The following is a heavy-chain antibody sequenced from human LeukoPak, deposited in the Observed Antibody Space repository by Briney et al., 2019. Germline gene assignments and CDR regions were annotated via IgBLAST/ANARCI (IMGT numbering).Heavy chain of an antibody. Sequence: SETLSLTCTVSGVSISSYYWTWIRQPPGKGLEWIGYIYYSGSTNYNPSLKSRVTISVDTSKTQFSLKLSSVTPADTAVYYCARGYDYNPYWGQGTLVTVSS. CDR3: ARGYDYNPY. CDR1: GVSISSYY. CDR2: IYYSGST. J-gene: IGHJ4*02. D-gene: IGHD5-24*01. V-gene: IGHV4-59*01.